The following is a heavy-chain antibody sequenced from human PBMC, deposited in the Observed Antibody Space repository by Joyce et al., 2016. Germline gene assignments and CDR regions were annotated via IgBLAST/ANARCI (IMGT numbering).Heavy chain of an antibody. CDR2: ISGGGGDT. D-gene: IGHD5-12*01. Sequence: EVQLLESGVGLAQPGGSLRLSCAVSVFTFKTYNMNWVRQPPGKGREGISGISGGGGDTHHADSVKGRFTIYRDNSKNILFLVMNSLRMEDTAVYYCARGRGSGFSELGYWGQGTLVTVSS. V-gene: IGHV3-23*01. J-gene: IGHJ4*02. CDR3: ARGRGSGFSELGY. CDR1: VFTFKTYN.